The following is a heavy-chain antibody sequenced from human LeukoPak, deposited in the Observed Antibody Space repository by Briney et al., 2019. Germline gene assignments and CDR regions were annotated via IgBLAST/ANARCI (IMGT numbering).Heavy chain of an antibody. CDR1: GFTFSSYG. CDR2: ISGSGGST. D-gene: IGHD1-26*01. V-gene: IGHV3-23*01. CDR3: AKAQNSKWELRSSPFDY. Sequence: TGGSLRLSCAASGFTFSSYGMSWVRQAPGKGLEWVSAISGSGGSTYYADSVKGRFTISRDNSKNTLYLQMNSLRAEDTAVYYCAKAQNSKWELRSSPFDYWGQGTLVTVSS. J-gene: IGHJ4*02.